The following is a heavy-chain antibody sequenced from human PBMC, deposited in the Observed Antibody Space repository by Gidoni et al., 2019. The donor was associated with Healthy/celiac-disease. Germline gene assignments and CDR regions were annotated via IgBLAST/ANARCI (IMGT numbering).Heavy chain of an antibody. CDR1: GGSISSSRYY. J-gene: IGHJ5*02. D-gene: IGHD2-2*01. Sequence: QLQLQESGPGLVKPSETLSLTCTVSGGSISSSRYYWGWIRQPPGKGLEWIGSIYYSGSTYYNPSLKSRVTISVDTSKNQFSLKLSSVTAADTAVYYCARGGYCSSTSCPQPNWFDPWGQGTLVTVSS. CDR2: IYYSGST. V-gene: IGHV4-39*07. CDR3: ARGGYCSSTSCPQPNWFDP.